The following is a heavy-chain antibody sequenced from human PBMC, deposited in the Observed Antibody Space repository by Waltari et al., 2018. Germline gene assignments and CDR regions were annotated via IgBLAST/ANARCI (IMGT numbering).Heavy chain of an antibody. CDR2: IKSEWTIT. J-gene: IGHJ6*02. D-gene: IGHD3-10*01. Sequence: LSDYRENCARQAPWEVLMSFSLIKSEWTITAYADPVNGRCPISRDNAKKTLYLQMNSLRADDTAVYYCLRSGFMDVWGQGTTVTVS. V-gene: IGHV3-74*01. CDR1: LSDYR. CDR3: LRSGFMDV.